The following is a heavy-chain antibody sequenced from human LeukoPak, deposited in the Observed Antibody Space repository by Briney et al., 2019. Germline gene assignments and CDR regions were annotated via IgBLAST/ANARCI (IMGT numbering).Heavy chain of an antibody. J-gene: IGHJ4*02. CDR3: APERFGELPVFDY. V-gene: IGHV4-59*12. CDR2: FFYGETI. D-gene: IGHD3-10*01. CDR1: GGSISGYY. Sequence: SETVSLTCTVSGGSISGYYWSWIRQPPGKGLEWVGYFFYGETIDTIDYNPSLKSRVTMSVDTSKNQFSLKLSSVTAADTAVYYCAPERFGELPVFDYWGQGTLVTVSS.